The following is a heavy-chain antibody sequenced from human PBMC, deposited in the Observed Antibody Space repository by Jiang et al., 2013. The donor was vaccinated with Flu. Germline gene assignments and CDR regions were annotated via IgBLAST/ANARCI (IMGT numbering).Heavy chain of an antibody. V-gene: IGHV4-61*02. Sequence: GLVKPSQTLSLTCTVSGASISSGSYYWSWIRQPAGKGLEWIGRTYSSGSTNYNPSLKSRVAISLDTSKNQFSLKLYSVTAADTARYYCAREFSAENNWLDPWGQGTQVTVSS. CDR3: AREFSAENNWLDP. CDR2: TYSSGST. CDR1: GASISSGSYY. J-gene: IGHJ5*02. D-gene: IGHD1-26*01.